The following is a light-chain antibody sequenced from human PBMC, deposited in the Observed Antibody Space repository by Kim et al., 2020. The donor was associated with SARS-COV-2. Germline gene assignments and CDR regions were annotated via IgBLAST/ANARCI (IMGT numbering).Light chain of an antibody. CDR2: HIS. Sequence: EIVLTQSPATLPLSPGESATLSCRASLRVSEYLAWYQQKPGQPPRLLIHHISTRATGIPASFSGSGSGTDFTLTIRSLEPEDFAVYYCQQSANWPITVGRGTRLEIK. CDR3: QQSANWPIT. CDR1: LRVSEY. V-gene: IGKV3-11*01. J-gene: IGKJ5*01.